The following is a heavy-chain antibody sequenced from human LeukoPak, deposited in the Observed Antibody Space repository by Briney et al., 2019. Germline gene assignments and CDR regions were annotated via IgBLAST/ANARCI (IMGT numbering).Heavy chain of an antibody. Sequence: ASVKVSCKASGYTFTGCHMHWVRQAPGQGLEWMGWINTNNGGTNYAQKFQGRVTMTRDTSISTGYMELSRLTSDDTAVYYCTPNSATGSYYAADCWGQGTMVTVSS. CDR2: INTNNGGT. J-gene: IGHJ3*01. CDR1: GYTFTGCH. CDR3: TPNSATGSYYAADC. D-gene: IGHD3-9*01. V-gene: IGHV1-2*02.